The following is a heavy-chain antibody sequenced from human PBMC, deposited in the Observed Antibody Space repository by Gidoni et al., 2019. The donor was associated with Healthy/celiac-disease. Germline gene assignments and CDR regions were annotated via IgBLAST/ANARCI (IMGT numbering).Heavy chain of an antibody. CDR1: GATFSSYP. D-gene: IGHD3-22*01. CDR2: SIPILGIA. Sequence: QVQLVQSGAEVKKPGSSVQVSCKSSGATFSSYPISWVRQAPGQGLEWMGRSIPILGIANYAQKFQGRVTITADKSTSTAYMELSSLRSEDTAVYYCARDPGPRGYYDSSGYLDYWGQGTLVTVSS. CDR3: ARDPGPRGYYDSSGYLDY. J-gene: IGHJ4*02. V-gene: IGHV1-69*04.